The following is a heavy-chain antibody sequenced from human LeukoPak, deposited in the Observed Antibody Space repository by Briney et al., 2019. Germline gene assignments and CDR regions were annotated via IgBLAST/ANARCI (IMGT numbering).Heavy chain of an antibody. CDR3: ARGGGRIDILPHDY. CDR1: GYTFTSYY. CDR2: ISAYNGNT. D-gene: IGHD3-9*01. J-gene: IGHJ4*02. Sequence: ASVKVSCKASGYTFTSYYMHWVRQAPGQGLEWMGWISAYNGNTNYAQKLQGRVTMTTDTSTSTAYMELRSLRSDDTAVYYCARGGGRIDILPHDYWGQGTLVTVSS. V-gene: IGHV1-18*04.